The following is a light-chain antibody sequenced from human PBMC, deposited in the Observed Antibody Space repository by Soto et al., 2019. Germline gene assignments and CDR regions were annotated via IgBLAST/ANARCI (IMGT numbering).Light chain of an antibody. CDR1: SGHSNYA. J-gene: IGLJ2*01. CDR2: LNSDGSH. CDR3: QIWGSGIVV. V-gene: IGLV4-69*01. Sequence: QPVLTQSPSASASLGASVKHTCTLSSGHSNYAIAWHQQQSEKGPRYLIQLNSDGSHSKGDGIPDRFSGSSSGAERYLTSSSLQSEYEADYYCQIWGSGIVVFGGGTQLTVL.